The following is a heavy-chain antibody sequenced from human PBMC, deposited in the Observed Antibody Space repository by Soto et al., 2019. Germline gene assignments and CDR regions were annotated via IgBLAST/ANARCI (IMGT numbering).Heavy chain of an antibody. D-gene: IGHD1-26*01. CDR2: IIPIFGTA. V-gene: IGHV1-69*01. CDR1: GGTFSSYS. Sequence: VQLVQSGAEVKKPGSSVKVSCKASGGTFSSYSINWVRQAPGQGLEWMGEIIPIFGTANYAQKFQGRVTITADESTSTAYMERSSLSSEDTAVYYCARDGGRHSGGIDYWGQGTLVTVSS. J-gene: IGHJ4*02. CDR3: ARDGGRHSGGIDY.